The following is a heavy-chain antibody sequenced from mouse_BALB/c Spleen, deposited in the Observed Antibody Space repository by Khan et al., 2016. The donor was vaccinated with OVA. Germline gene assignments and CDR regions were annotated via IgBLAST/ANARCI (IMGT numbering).Heavy chain of an antibody. CDR1: GYSITSGYG. CDR2: ISYSGSP. D-gene: IGHD1-2*01. CDR3: ARTARIKY. Sequence: EVKLEESGPGLVKPSQSLSLTCTVTGYSITSGYGWNWIRQFPGNKLEWMGYISYSGSPNYDPSLKRRISITRDTSKNQFFLQLNSVTTEDTATXYCARTARIKYWGQGTTLTVSS. V-gene: IGHV3-2*02. J-gene: IGHJ2*01.